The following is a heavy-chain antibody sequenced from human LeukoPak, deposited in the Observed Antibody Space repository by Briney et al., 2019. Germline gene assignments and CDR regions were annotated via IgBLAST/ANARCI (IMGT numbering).Heavy chain of an antibody. Sequence: GASVKVSCKASGYTFTSYDINWVRQATGQGLEWMGWMNPNSGNTGYAQKFQGRATMTRNTSISTAYMELSSLRSEDTAVYYCARGRLVGSYYYYYMDVWGKGTTVTISS. CDR2: MNPNSGNT. CDR3: ARGRLVGSYYYYYMDV. J-gene: IGHJ6*03. CDR1: GYTFTSYD. V-gene: IGHV1-8*01. D-gene: IGHD1-1*01.